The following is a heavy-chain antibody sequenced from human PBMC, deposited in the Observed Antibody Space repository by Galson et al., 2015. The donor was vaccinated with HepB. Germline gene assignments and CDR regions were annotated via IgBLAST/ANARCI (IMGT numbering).Heavy chain of an antibody. V-gene: IGHV3-23*01. D-gene: IGHD4-17*01. CDR1: GFTFTGYA. CDR3: AKDLGDYKGGFHY. Sequence: SLRLSCAASGFTFTGYAMSWVRQAPGKGLEWVSAIDGTGDSIYYADSVKGRFTISRDNSKNTVYLQMNTLRADDTAVYYCAKDLGDYKGGFHYWGQGTLVTVSS. J-gene: IGHJ4*02. CDR2: IDGTGDSI.